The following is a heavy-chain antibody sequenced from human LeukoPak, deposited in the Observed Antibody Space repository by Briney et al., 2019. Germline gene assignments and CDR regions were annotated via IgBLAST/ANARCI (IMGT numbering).Heavy chain of an antibody. V-gene: IGHV4-59*01. CDR3: ARVGYGYGTGYYFDY. CDR1: GGSISSYY. CDR2: IYYTGAT. Sequence: SETLSLTCTVSGGSISSYYWSWIRLPPGKGLEWIGYIYYTGATYYNPSLKSRVTISLDTSKNQFSLKLSSVTAADAAVYYCARVGYGYGTGYYFDYWAREPWSPSPQ. J-gene: IGHJ4*02. D-gene: IGHD5-18*01.